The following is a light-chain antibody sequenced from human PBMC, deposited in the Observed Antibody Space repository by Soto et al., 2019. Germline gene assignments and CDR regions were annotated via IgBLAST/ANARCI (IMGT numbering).Light chain of an antibody. CDR2: AAS. J-gene: IGKJ1*01. V-gene: IGKV1-39*01. CDR1: QSIVTY. Sequence: DIHRSQSPSSLSASVGGRXXXXXQASQSIVTYLNWYXXKTGKXXKXXIYAASNLQSGVPSRFSVIGSGTDVTLTISSLQPEDGETYYGQQSYSTPRTFGQGTKVDIK. CDR3: QQSYSTPRT.